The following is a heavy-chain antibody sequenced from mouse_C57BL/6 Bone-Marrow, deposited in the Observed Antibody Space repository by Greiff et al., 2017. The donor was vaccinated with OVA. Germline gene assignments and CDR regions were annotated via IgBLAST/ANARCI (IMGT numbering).Heavy chain of an antibody. CDR3: ARGAFITAGVARYWYFDV. CDR2: IYPGSGST. D-gene: IGHD1-1*01. Sequence: QVQLQQPGAELVKPGASVKMSCKASGYTFTSYWITWVKQRPGQGLEWIGDIYPGSGSTNYNEKFKSKATLTVDTSSSTAYMQLSSLTSEDSAVYCCARGAFITAGVARYWYFDVWGTGTTVTVSS. J-gene: IGHJ1*03. CDR1: GYTFTSYW. V-gene: IGHV1-55*01.